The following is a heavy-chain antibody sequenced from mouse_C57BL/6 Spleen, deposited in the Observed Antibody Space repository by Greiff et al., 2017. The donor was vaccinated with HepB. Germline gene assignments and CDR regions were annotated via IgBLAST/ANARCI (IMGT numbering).Heavy chain of an antibody. J-gene: IGHJ2*01. Sequence: EVKVEESGGGLVKPGGSLKLSCAASGFTFSDYGMHWVRQAPEKGLEWVAYISSGSSTIYYADTVKGRFTISRDNAKNTLFLQMTSLRSEDTAMYYCARGRWLPLDYWGQGTTLTVSS. CDR2: ISSGSSTI. CDR1: GFTFSDYG. D-gene: IGHD2-3*01. V-gene: IGHV5-17*01. CDR3: ARGRWLPLDY.